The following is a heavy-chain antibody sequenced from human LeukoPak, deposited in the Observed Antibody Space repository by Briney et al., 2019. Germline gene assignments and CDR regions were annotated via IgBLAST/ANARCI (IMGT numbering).Heavy chain of an antibody. V-gene: IGHV4-4*07. D-gene: IGHD6-25*01. J-gene: IGHJ4*02. CDR2: IYPSGST. Sequence: SETLSLTCTVSGGPIRNYYWSWLRQPAGKGLEWIGHIYPSGSTNYNPSLKSRVAMSMDTSKNQFSLKVTSVTAADTAVYFCAKEGSSRYDYWGQGTLVTVSS. CDR3: AKEGSSRYDY. CDR1: GGPIRNYY.